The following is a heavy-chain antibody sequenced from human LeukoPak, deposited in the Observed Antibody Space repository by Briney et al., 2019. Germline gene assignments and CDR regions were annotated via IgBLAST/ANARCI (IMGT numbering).Heavy chain of an antibody. V-gene: IGHV3-53*01. J-gene: IGHJ4*02. CDR1: GFTFNSYS. CDR2: IYSGGNT. CDR3: ARDRRDWGSTDYFDY. D-gene: IGHD7-27*01. Sequence: GGSLRLSCAASGFTFNSYSMNWVRQAPGKGLEWVSVIYSGGNTYYADSVKGRFTISRDNSKNTLYLQMNSLRAEDTAVYYCARDRRDWGSTDYFDYWGQGTLVTVSS.